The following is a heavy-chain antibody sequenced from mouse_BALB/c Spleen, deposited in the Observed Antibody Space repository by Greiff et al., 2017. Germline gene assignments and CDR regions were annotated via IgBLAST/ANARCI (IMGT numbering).Heavy chain of an antibody. CDR1: GFSLTSYG. V-gene: IGHV2-2*02. Sequence: QVQLKESGPGLVQPSQSLSITCTVSGFSLTSYGVHWVRQSPGKGLEWLGVIWSGGSTDYNAAFISRLSISKDNSKSQVFFKMNSLQANNTAIYYCARPPYFYGSVRYAMDYWGQGTSVTVSS. CDR2: IWSGGST. D-gene: IGHD1-1*01. CDR3: ARPPYFYGSVRYAMDY. J-gene: IGHJ4*01.